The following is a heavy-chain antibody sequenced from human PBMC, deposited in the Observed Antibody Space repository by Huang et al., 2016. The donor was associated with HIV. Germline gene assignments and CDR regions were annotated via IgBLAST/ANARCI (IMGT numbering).Heavy chain of an antibody. CDR1: GGSVSNHY. CDR3: ARGFDILVDRFDF. D-gene: IGHD3-9*01. V-gene: IGHV4-59*02. Sequence: QVQLQESGPGLVKPSETLSLACSVSGGSVSNHYWNWIRQTPGKGLEWIGRIYSSGTTIYNPSLKNRVSFSLDTSKNQFALNVTSVTAADTAVYYCARGFDILVDRFDFWGQGTLVTVSS. CDR2: IYSSGTT. J-gene: IGHJ4*02.